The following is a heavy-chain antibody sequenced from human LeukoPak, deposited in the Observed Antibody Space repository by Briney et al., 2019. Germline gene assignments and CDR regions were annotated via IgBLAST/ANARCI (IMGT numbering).Heavy chain of an antibody. V-gene: IGHV1-69*04. CDR1: GGTFSSYA. D-gene: IGHD3-10*01. CDR2: IIPILGIA. J-gene: IGHJ6*02. CDR3: AKGPYYGSGSSYYYYGLDV. Sequence: SVKVSCKASGGTFSSYAISWVRQAPGQGLEWMGRIIPILGIANYAQKFQGRVTITADKSTSTAYMELSSLRSEDTAVYYCAKGPYYGSGSSYYYYGLDVWGQGTTVTVSS.